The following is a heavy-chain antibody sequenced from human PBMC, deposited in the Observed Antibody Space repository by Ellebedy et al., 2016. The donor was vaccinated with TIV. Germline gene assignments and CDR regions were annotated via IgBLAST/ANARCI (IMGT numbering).Heavy chain of an antibody. V-gene: IGHV3-7*01. D-gene: IGHD4-17*01. CDR1: GFNFRSYW. CDR3: ARRASYGDYAVQVNPWFDP. Sequence: PGGSLRLSCAASGFNFRSYWMAWVRQAPGKGLEWVAKIRQEGDEIYYVESVKGRFTISKDNAKNSLFLQMNSLRVEETAVYNCARRASYGDYAVQVNPWFDPWGQGTLVTVSS. CDR2: IRQEGDEI. J-gene: IGHJ5*02.